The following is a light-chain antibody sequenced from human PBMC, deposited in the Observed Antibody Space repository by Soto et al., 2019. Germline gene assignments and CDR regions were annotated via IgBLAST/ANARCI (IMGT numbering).Light chain of an antibody. J-gene: IGKJ1*01. CDR3: QQFGSLGT. CDR2: DAS. CDR1: QTVSSSF. Sequence: EVVLTQSPGTLSLSPGERATLSCRTSQTVSSSFLAWYQQKPGQAPRLLMFDASNRATDIPDRFSGSGSGTDFTLTIGRLEPEDFAVYYCQQFGSLGTLGQGTKVDIK. V-gene: IGKV3-20*01.